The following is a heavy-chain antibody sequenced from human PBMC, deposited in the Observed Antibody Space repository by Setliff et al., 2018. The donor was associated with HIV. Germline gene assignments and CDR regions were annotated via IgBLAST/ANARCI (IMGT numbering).Heavy chain of an antibody. CDR3: ARGPYYYDSSGPFDY. J-gene: IGHJ4*02. V-gene: IGHV3-23*01. CDR1: GFTFSDYA. Sequence: PGGSLRLSCAASGFTFSDYAMNWVRQTPGKGLEWVSGIGGSDGRTWYEDSVKGRFTISRDNSKDTLYLQMNSLRAEDTAVYYCARGPYYYDSSGPFDYWGQGTL. D-gene: IGHD3-22*01. CDR2: IGGSDGRT.